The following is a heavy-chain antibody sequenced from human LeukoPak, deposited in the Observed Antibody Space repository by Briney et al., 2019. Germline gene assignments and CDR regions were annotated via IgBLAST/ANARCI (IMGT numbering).Heavy chain of an antibody. CDR2: ISSSSSYI. D-gene: IGHD3-22*01. Sequence: GSLRLSCAASGFTFSSYTMNWVRQAPGKGQEWVSSISSSSSYIYYADSVKGRFTISRDNAKNSLYLQMNSLRAEDTAVYYCARLVKHYYDSSGYSGNNWFDPWGQGTLVTVSS. V-gene: IGHV3-21*01. J-gene: IGHJ5*02. CDR3: ARLVKHYYDSSGYSGNNWFDP. CDR1: GFTFSSYT.